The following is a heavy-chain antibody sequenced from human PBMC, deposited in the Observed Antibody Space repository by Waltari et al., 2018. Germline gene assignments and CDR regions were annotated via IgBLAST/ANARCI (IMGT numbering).Heavy chain of an antibody. CDR3: AKRQKSHLLGLDWFDP. D-gene: IGHD2-8*02. J-gene: IGHJ5*02. CDR2: TLPGAPET. V-gene: IGHV5-51*01. CDR1: GFIFTDYW. Sequence: VQLVQSGAEVKKPGESLQISCKGSGFIFTDYWIGWVRQMPGKGLEWMGFTLPGAPETLSSPAIQGQVTSSADKSISTLYLQWSSLKASDSAIYYCAKRQKSHLLGLDWFDPWGQGTLLTVSS.